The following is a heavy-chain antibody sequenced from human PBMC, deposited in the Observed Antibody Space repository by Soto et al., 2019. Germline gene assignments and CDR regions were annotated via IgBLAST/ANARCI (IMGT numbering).Heavy chain of an antibody. CDR2: ISWDGEK. CDR3: AHRLADILPGHYYFDS. CDR1: GFSLSTSGVG. V-gene: IGHV2-5*02. J-gene: IGHJ4*02. Sequence: QITLKESGPTLVKPTQTLTLTCTFSGFSLSTSGVGVGWIRQPPGKALEWLALISWDGEKRYSPSLKSRLTTPKDPSRHPVVLTMTNMDPVDTATYYCAHRLADILPGHYYFDSWGQGTLVTVSS. D-gene: IGHD3-9*01.